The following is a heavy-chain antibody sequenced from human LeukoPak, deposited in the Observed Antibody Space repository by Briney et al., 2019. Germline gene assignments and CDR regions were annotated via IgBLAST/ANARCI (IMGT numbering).Heavy chain of an antibody. CDR3: ARRGLGYSSGWYGGYYGMDV. V-gene: IGHV5-51*01. CDR2: IYPGDSDT. Sequence: GESLKISCKGSGYSFTSYWIGWVRQMPGKGLEWMGIIYPGDSDTRYSPSFQGQVTISADKSINTAYLQWSSLKASDTAMYYCARRGLGYSSGWYGGYYGMDVWGQGTTVTVSS. D-gene: IGHD6-19*01. J-gene: IGHJ6*02. CDR1: GYSFTSYW.